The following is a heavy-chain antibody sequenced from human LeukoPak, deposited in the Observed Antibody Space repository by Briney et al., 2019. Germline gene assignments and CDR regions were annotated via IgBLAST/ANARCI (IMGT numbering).Heavy chain of an antibody. Sequence: GASVTVSCKASGYTFTSYGISWVRQAPGQGLEWMGGIIPIFGTANYAQKFQGRVTITADESTSTAYMELSSLRSEDTAVYYCARANYYDSSGYPDYWGQGTLVTVSS. CDR1: GYTFTSYG. D-gene: IGHD3-22*01. CDR2: IIPIFGTA. V-gene: IGHV1-69*13. J-gene: IGHJ4*02. CDR3: ARANYYDSSGYPDY.